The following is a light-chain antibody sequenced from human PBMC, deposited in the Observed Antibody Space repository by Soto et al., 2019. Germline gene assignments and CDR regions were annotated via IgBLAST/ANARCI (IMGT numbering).Light chain of an antibody. Sequence: IQMTQSPSSLSAYVGDRVTITCRASQSISSCLDWYQQKPGKAPKLLIYAASSLQSGVPSRFSGSGSGTDFTLTISSLQPEDFATYYCQQCYSNPWTFGQGTKVDIK. V-gene: IGKV1-39*01. J-gene: IGKJ1*01. CDR3: QQCYSNPWT. CDR1: QSISSC. CDR2: AAS.